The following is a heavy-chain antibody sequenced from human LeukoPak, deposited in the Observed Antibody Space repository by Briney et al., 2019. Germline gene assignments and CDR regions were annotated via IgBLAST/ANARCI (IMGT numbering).Heavy chain of an antibody. V-gene: IGHV4-34*01. CDR2: INHSGST. D-gene: IGHD5-24*01. J-gene: IGHJ5*02. Sequence: PSETLSLTCAVYGGSFSGYYWSWIRQPPGKGLEWIGEINHSGSTNYNPSLKSRVTISVDTSKNQFSLKLSSVTAADTAVYYCARDRWLQLQGWFDPWGQETLVTVSS. CDR3: ARDRWLQLQGWFDP. CDR1: GGSFSGYY.